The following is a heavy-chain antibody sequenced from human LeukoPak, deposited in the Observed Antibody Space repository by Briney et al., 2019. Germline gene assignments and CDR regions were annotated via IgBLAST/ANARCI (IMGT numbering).Heavy chain of an antibody. D-gene: IGHD6-13*01. CDR3: AKEGSKSSSLDY. CDR2: ISYDGSNK. V-gene: IGHV3-30*18. CDR1: GFTFSSYG. J-gene: IGHJ4*02. Sequence: GGSLRLSCAASGFTFSSYGMHWVRQAPGKGLEWVAVISYDGSNKYYADSVKGRFTTSRDNSKNTLYLQMNSLRAEDTAVYYCAKEGSKSSSLDYWGQGTLVTVSS.